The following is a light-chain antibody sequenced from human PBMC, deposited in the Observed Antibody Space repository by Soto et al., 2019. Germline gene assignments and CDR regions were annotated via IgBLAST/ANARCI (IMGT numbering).Light chain of an antibody. V-gene: IGKV1-9*01. Sequence: EIQLTQSPSSLSASVGERVTITCRASQGVFSDLAWYQQKPGKAPKLLIYAASTRHSGAPSKFRGSGSGTEFTLTISSLQSEDFATYYCQQYNSCPPTFGEGSKVEIK. J-gene: IGKJ4*02. CDR3: QQYNSCPPT. CDR1: QGVFSD. CDR2: AAS.